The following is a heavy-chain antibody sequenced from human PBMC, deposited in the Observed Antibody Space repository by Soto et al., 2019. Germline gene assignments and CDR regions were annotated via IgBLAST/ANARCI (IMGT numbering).Heavy chain of an antibody. CDR3: TRDPNGDHIGAFDF. V-gene: IGHV3-23*04. D-gene: IGHD4-17*01. J-gene: IGHJ3*01. Sequence: EVQVVESGGGLVQPGGSLRLSCATSKFTFSAYAMTWVRQAPGEGLEWVSSISGSGGGTSYADSVKGRFSISRDNSKNTLNLRMNSLIVEDTAVYYCTRDPNGDHIGAFDFWGQGIVVTVSS. CDR2: ISGSGGGT. CDR1: KFTFSAYA.